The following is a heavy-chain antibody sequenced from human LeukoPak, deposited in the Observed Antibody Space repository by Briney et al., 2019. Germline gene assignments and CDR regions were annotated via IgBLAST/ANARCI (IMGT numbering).Heavy chain of an antibody. CDR3: ARGQYYYDSSGYYTNEVYFDY. V-gene: IGHV4-31*03. Sequence: TLSLTCTVSGGSISSGGYYWSWIRQHPGKGLEWIGYIYYSGSTYYNPSPKSRVTISVDTSKNQFSLKLSSVTAADTAVYYCARGQYYYDSSGYYTNEVYFDYWGQGTLVTVSS. J-gene: IGHJ4*02. CDR2: IYYSGST. CDR1: GGSISSGGYY. D-gene: IGHD3-22*01.